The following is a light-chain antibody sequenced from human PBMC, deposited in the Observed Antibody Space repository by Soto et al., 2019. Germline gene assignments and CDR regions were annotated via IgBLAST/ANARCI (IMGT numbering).Light chain of an antibody. V-gene: IGKV3-15*01. CDR1: QDISSN. CDR3: QQYNNWWT. CDR2: DAS. Sequence: IVLTQSPATLSVSPGERATLSCRASQDISSNLAWYQQKLGQAPRLLIYDASTRATGIPARFSGSGSGTEFTLTISSLQSEDFAVYYCQQYNNWWTFGQGTKVDIK. J-gene: IGKJ1*01.